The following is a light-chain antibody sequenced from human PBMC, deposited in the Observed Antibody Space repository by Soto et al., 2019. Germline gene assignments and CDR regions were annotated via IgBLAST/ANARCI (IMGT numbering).Light chain of an antibody. CDR1: ETVATN. CDR3: QQYFEWPPMT. V-gene: IGKV3-15*01. CDR2: GAS. Sequence: EVLMTQSPATLSVSPGEKATLSCWASETVATNLAWYQQKPGQAPRLLISGASTRAAGISARFRGSGSGTEFTLPISSLRSEDSGIYYCQQYFEWPPMTFGQGTKVEI. J-gene: IGKJ1*01.